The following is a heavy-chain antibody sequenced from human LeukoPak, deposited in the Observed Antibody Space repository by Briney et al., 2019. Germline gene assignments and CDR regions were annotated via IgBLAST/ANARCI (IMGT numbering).Heavy chain of an antibody. D-gene: IGHD3-10*01. Sequence: SETLSLTCAVYGGSFSGYYWSWIRQPPGKGLEWIGEINHSGTTNYNSSLKSRVTVSVDTSKNQFSLKLSSVTAADKAVYYCAKSNGYGLVDIWGQGTMVTVSS. CDR1: GGSFSGYY. CDR2: INHSGTT. J-gene: IGHJ3*02. V-gene: IGHV4-34*01. CDR3: AKSNGYGLVDI.